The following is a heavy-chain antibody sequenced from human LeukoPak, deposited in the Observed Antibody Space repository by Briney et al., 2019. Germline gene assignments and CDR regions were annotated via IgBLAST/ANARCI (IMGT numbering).Heavy chain of an antibody. J-gene: IGHJ4*02. CDR1: GFTFSSYN. CDR2: ISSSSSYI. D-gene: IGHD5-18*01. CDR3: ARDLLKDTAMDY. Sequence: GGSLRLSCAASGFTFSSYNMNWVRQAPGKGLEWVSSISSSSSYIYYADSVKGRFTISRDNAKNSLYLQMNSLRAEDTAVYYCARDLLKDTAMDYWGQGTLVTVSS. V-gene: IGHV3-21*01.